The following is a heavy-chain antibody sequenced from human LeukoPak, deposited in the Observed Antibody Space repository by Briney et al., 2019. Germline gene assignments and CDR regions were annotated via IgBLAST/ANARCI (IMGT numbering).Heavy chain of an antibody. J-gene: IGHJ5*02. D-gene: IGHD3-3*01. CDR2: MNPNSGNT. Sequence: GASLKVSCKPSGYTFTSYDINSVRQATGPGLEWMGWMNPNSGNTGYAQKFQGRVTITRNSSISTTYMELSSLRSEDTAVYYCAKGRRWLLYNWFDPWGQGTLVTVSS. CDR3: AKGRRWLLYNWFDP. CDR1: GYTFTSYD. V-gene: IGHV1-8*03.